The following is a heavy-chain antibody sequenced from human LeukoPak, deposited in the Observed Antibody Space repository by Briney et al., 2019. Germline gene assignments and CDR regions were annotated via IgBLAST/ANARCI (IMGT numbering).Heavy chain of an antibody. CDR1: GYTFTGDY. Sequence: VSVKVSCKASGYTFTGDYMHWVRQAPGQGLEWMGWINPNSGGTNYAQKFQGRVTMTRDTSISTAYMELSRPRSDDTAVYYCAPAGGYCSSTSCYFDYWGQGTLVTVSS. D-gene: IGHD2-2*01. J-gene: IGHJ4*02. CDR2: INPNSGGT. CDR3: APAGGYCSSTSCYFDY. V-gene: IGHV1-2*02.